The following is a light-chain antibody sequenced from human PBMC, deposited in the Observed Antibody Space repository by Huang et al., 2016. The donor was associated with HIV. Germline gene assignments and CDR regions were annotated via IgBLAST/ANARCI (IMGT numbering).Light chain of an antibody. Sequence: EIVMTQSPATLSVSPGERATLSCRASQSISSNLAWYQQKPGQAPSLLIYDASTRATGIPARFSGSGSGTHFSLTISSPQSEDSAVYYCQHYENWPPLTFGGGTKVAIK. CDR3: QHYENWPPLT. CDR1: QSISSN. V-gene: IGKV3-15*01. J-gene: IGKJ4*01. CDR2: DAS.